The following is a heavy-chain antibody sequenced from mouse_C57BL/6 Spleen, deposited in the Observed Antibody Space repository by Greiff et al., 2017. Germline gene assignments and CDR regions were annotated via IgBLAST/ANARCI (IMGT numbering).Heavy chain of an antibody. V-gene: IGHV1-4*01. CDR2: INPSSGYT. D-gene: IGHD2-3*01. CDR1: GYTFTSYT. CDR3: ARLDDGYYEDD. Sequence: VKLVESGAELARPGASVKMSCKASGYTFTSYTMHWVKQMPGPGLEWIGYINPSSGYTKYNQKFKDKATLTADKASSTAYMQLSSLTSEDSAVYYCARLDDGYYEDDWGQGTTLTVSS. J-gene: IGHJ2*01.